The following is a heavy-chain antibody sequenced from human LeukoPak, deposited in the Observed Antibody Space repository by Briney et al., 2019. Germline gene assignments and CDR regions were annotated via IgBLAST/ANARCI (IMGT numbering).Heavy chain of an antibody. Sequence: GESLRLSCAASGFTFSSYEMNWVRQAPGKGLEWVSYISSSGSTIYYADSVKGRFTISRDNAKNSLYLQMNSLRAEDTAVYYCARWVTTGIGAFDIWGQGTMVTVSS. J-gene: IGHJ3*02. V-gene: IGHV3-48*03. CDR3: ARWVTTGIGAFDI. CDR1: GFTFSSYE. D-gene: IGHD4-17*01. CDR2: ISSSGSTI.